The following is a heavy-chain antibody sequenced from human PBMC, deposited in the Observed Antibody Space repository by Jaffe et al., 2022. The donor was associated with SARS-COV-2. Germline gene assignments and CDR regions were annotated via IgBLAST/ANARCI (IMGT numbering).Heavy chain of an antibody. CDR3: TREAGGSGSYSPSRVRYHHMDV. V-gene: IGHV3-9*01. CDR2: ISWNSGSL. Sequence: EQLVESGGGLVQPGRSLRLSCAAYGFTLEDYAMHWVRQVPGKGLEWVSGISWNSGSLAYADSVKGRFTISRDNDRNSLSLQMDSLRIEDTALYYCTREAGGSGSYSPSRVRYHHMDVWGKGTTVTVSS. CDR1: GFTLEDYA. J-gene: IGHJ6*03. D-gene: IGHD3-10*01.